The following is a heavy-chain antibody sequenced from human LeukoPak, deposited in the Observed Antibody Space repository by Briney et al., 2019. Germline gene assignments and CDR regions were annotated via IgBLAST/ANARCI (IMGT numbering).Heavy chain of an antibody. J-gene: IGHJ6*03. Sequence: PSETLSLTCTVSVGSISSGNYYYSWIRQPAGKGLEWLGRIYTSGTTNYNPSLKSRVTMSVDTSKNQFSLKLSSVTAADTAVYYCARVIAAAGRGRYYYYYMDVWGKGTTVTISS. V-gene: IGHV4-61*02. D-gene: IGHD6-13*01. CDR3: ARVIAAAGRGRYYYYYMDV. CDR1: VGSISSGNYY. CDR2: IYTSGTT.